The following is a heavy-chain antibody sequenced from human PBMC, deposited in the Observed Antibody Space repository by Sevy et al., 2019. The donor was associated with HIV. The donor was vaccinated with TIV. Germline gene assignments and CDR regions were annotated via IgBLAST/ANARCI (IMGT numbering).Heavy chain of an antibody. CDR1: GFTFSSYW. J-gene: IGHJ6*03. CDR2: IKQDGSEK. CDR3: ARDNFDSGSYLYYYYYMDV. D-gene: IGHD1-26*01. V-gene: IGHV3-7*01. Sequence: GGSLRLSCAASGFTFSSYWMSWVRQAPGKGLEWVANIKQDGSEKYYVDSVKGRFTISRDNAKNSLYLQMNSLRAEDTAVYYCARDNFDSGSYLYYYYYMDVWGKGTTVTVSS.